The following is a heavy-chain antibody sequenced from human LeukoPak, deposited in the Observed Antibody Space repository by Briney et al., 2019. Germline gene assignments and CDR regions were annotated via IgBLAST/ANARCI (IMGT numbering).Heavy chain of an antibody. CDR2: IIPIFGIA. CDR1: GGTFSSYA. V-gene: IGHV1-69*04. D-gene: IGHD6-13*01. CDR3: ARGARIAAAGRASGMDV. Sequence: SVKVSCKASGGTFSSYAISWVRQAPGQGLEWMGRIIPIFGIANYAQKFQGRVTITADKSTSTAYMELSSLRSEDTAVYYCARGARIAAAGRASGMDVWGKGTTVTVSS. J-gene: IGHJ6*04.